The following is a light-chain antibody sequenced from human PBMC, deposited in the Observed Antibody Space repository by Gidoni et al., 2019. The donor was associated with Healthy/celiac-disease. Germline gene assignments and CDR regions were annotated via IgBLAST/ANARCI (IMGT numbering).Light chain of an antibody. CDR2: GSS. Sequence: EIVMTQSPATLSVSPGERATLSGRASQSVSSNLAWYQPIPGQAPRLLIYGSSTRATGIPARFSGSGSGTEFTLTISSLQSEDFAVYYCQQYNNWXXVTFGGGTKVEX. J-gene: IGKJ4*01. V-gene: IGKV3-15*01. CDR1: QSVSSN. CDR3: QQYNNWXXVT.